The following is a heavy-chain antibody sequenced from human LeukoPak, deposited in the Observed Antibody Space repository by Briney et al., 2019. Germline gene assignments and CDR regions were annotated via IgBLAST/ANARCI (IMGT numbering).Heavy chain of an antibody. Sequence: SETLSLTCAAYGGSFSGYYWSWIRQPPGKGLEWIGEVNHSGSTNYNPSLKSRVTISVDTSKNQFSLKLSSVTAADTAVYYCARGAWLQPFDYWGQGTLVTVSS. V-gene: IGHV4-34*01. CDR2: VNHSGST. CDR3: ARGAWLQPFDY. D-gene: IGHD3-22*01. CDR1: GGSFSGYY. J-gene: IGHJ4*02.